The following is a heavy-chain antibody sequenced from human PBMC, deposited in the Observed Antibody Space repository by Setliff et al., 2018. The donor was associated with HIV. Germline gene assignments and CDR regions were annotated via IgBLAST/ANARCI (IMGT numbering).Heavy chain of an antibody. CDR1: GGSFSDYY. CDR3: ARGRLLWSGSYYYYYMDV. J-gene: IGHJ6*03. V-gene: IGHV4-34*09. CDR2: ISYSGIT. Sequence: KTSETLSLTCAVYGGSFSDYYWSWIRQHPGKGLEWIGYISYSGITYYDSSLKSRVTMSVDTSKSHFSLKLHSVTAADTAVYYCARGRLLWSGSYYYYYMDVWGKGTTVTVSS. D-gene: IGHD3-10*01.